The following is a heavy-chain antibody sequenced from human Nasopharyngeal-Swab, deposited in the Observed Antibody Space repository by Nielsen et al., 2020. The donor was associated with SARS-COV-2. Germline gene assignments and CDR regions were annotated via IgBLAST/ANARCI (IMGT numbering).Heavy chain of an antibody. CDR2: MNPDGSET. J-gene: IGHJ4*02. Sequence: LSLTCAASGFTFSSYSMNWVRQAPGKGLEWVANMNPDGSETYYVDSVKGRFLISRDNAKNSLYLRMNSLRAEDTAVYYCATTPYDYVLLKRAPDYWGQGMLVTVSS. V-gene: IGHV3-7*03. CDR1: GFTFSSYS. D-gene: IGHD3-16*01. CDR3: ATTPYDYVLLKRAPDY.